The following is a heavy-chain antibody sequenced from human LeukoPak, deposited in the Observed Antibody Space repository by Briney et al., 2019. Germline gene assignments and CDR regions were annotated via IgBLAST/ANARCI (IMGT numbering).Heavy chain of an antibody. CDR1: GGSISSSSYF. J-gene: IGHJ4*02. Sequence: KSSETLSLTCTVSGGSISSSSYFWGWLRQPPGKGLEWVGSMSYSGSTYYNPSLKGRVTISVDTSKNQFSLKLSSVTAADTAVYYCARRSSSQPPNYWGQGTLVTVSS. D-gene: IGHD6-13*01. V-gene: IGHV4-39*01. CDR2: MSYSGST. CDR3: ARRSSSQPPNY.